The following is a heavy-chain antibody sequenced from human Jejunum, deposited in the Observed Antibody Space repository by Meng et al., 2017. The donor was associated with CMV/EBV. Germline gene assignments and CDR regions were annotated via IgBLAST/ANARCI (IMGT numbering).Heavy chain of an antibody. D-gene: IGHD6-13*01. Sequence: FNFDNYDMNWVRQAPGKGLEWVSVISGNGETTFYAESVKGRFTISRDNSKNTLYLQMDSLGAEDTAVYYCAKDRAVVGPVVGYFDSWGQGALVTVSS. CDR3: AKDRAVVGPVVGYFDS. V-gene: IGHV3-23*01. CDR1: FNFDNYD. CDR2: ISGNGETT. J-gene: IGHJ4*02.